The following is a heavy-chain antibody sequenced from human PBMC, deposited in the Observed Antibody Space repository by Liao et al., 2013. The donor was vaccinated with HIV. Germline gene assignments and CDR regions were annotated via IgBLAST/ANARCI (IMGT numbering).Heavy chain of an antibody. V-gene: IGHV4-34*01. D-gene: IGHD3-10*01. CDR1: DGSFSGYY. J-gene: IGHJ4*02. CDR2: INHSGKT. CDR3: ARGRGLRRGLFDY. Sequence: QVQLQQWGAGLLKPSETLSLTCAVYDGSFSGYYWSWIRQSPGKGLEWIGEINHSGKTNYNPSLKSRVTISVDTSKNQFSLKLSSVTAADTAVYYCARGRGLRRGLFDYWGQGTLVTVSS.